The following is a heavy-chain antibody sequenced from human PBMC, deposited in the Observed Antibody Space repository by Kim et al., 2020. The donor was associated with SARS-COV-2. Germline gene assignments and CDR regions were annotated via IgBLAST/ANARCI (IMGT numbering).Heavy chain of an antibody. V-gene: IGHV4-34*01. Sequence: SETLSLTCAVYGGSFSGYYWSWIRQPPGKGLEWIGEINHSGSTNYNPSLKSRVTISVDTSKNQFSLKLSSVTAADTAVYYCARGARKPGKARAFDIWGQGKMVTVSS. CDR1: GGSFSGYY. CDR3: ARGARKPGKARAFDI. J-gene: IGHJ3*02. D-gene: IGHD2-2*01. CDR2: INHSGST.